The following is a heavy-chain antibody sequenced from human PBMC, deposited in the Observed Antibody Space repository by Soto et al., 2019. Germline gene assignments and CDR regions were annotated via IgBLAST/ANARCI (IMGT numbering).Heavy chain of an antibody. V-gene: IGHV3-53*04. D-gene: IGHD3-9*01. CDR3: ARGNYDILTGYRDYYYYMDV. J-gene: IGHJ6*03. CDR1: GFTVSSNY. CDR2: IYSGGST. Sequence: GSLRLSCAASGFTVSSNYMSWVRQAPGKGLEWVSVIYSGGSTYYADSVKGRFTISRHNSKNTLYLQMNSLRAEDTAVYYCARGNYDILTGYRDYYYYMDVWGKGTTVTVSS.